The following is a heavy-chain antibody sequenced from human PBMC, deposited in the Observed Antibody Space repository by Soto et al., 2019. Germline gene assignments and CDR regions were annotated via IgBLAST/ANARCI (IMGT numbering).Heavy chain of an antibody. Sequence: QVQLVESGGGVVQPGRSLRLSCAASGFTFSSYGMHWVRQAPGKGLEWVAVISYDGSNKYYADSVKGRFTISRDNSKNTLYLKMNSLRAEDTAVYYCAKDRRYDSSSSMDVWGQGTTVTVSS. CDR1: GFTFSSYG. V-gene: IGHV3-30*18. D-gene: IGHD6-13*01. CDR3: AKDRRYDSSSSMDV. CDR2: ISYDGSNK. J-gene: IGHJ6*02.